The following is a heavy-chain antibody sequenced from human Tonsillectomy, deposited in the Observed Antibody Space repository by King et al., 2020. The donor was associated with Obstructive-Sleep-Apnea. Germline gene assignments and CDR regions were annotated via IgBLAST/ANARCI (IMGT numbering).Heavy chain of an antibody. Sequence: VHLVESGGGVVQPGRSLRLSCAASGFSFSVYGMHWVRQAPGKGLEWVAVIWYDGSNKYYVDSVKGRFTISRDNSRNTLYLQMDSLRAEDTAVYYCARKRFTHDGSGYYYDDLDSWGQGTLVTVSS. V-gene: IGHV3-33*01. CDR2: IWYDGSNK. J-gene: IGHJ5*01. CDR1: GFSFSVYG. CDR3: ARKRFTHDGSGYYYDDLDS. D-gene: IGHD3-22*01.